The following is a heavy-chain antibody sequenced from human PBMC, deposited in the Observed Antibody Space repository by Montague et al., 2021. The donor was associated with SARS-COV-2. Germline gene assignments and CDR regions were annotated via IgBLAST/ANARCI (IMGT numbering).Heavy chain of an antibody. CDR1: GGSISSSSYY. V-gene: IGHV4-39*07. CDR3: ARDPSRQLLLYPVGDYYYGMDV. D-gene: IGHD2-2*02. CDR2: IYYSGST. Sequence: SETLSLTCTVSGGSISSSSYYWGWIRQAPGKGLEWIGSIYYSGSTYYNPSHKSRATISVDTSKNQFSLKLNSVTAADTAVYYCARDPSRQLLLYPVGDYYYGMDVWGQGTTVTVSS. J-gene: IGHJ6*02.